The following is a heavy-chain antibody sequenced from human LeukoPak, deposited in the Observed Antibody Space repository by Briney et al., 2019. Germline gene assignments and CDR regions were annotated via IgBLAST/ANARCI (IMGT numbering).Heavy chain of an antibody. D-gene: IGHD1-1*01. CDR3: ARAIARTTTFDS. V-gene: IGHV4-30-2*01. CDR1: GGSISTGRYY. CDR2: IHHSGST. J-gene: IGHJ4*02. Sequence: TSQTLSLTCTVSGGSISTGRYYWSWIRQPSGKGLEWSGYIHHSGSTYYNPSLKSRVTISVDGSKNQFSLRLTSVTAADTAVYYCARAIARTTTFDSWGQGTLVTVSS.